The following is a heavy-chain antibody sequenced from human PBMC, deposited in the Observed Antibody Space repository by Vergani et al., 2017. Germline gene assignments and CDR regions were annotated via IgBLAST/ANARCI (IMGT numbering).Heavy chain of an antibody. CDR3: ARGQKWLTPTPGACDI. D-gene: IGHD3-22*01. J-gene: IGHJ3*02. V-gene: IGHV4-34*11. CDR2: IYYSGST. CDR1: GGSFSGYY. Sequence: QVQLQQWGAGLMKPSETLSLTCAVYGGSFSGYYWSWIRQPPGKGLEWIGYIYYSGSTNYNPSLKSRVTISVDTSKNQFSLKLSSVTAADTAVYYCARGQKWLTPTPGACDIWGQGTMVTVSS.